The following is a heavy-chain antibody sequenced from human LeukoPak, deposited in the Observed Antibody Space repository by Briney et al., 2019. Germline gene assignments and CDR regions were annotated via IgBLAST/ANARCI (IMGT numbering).Heavy chain of an antibody. V-gene: IGHV3-21*01. CDR3: ARGGFQRWWRYFQH. Sequence: PGGSLRLSCAASGFTFSSYGMHWVRQAPGKGLEWVSSISSSSSYIYYADSVKGRFTISRDNAKNSLYLQMNSLRAEDTAVYYCARGGFQRWWRYFQHWGQGTLVTVSS. CDR1: GFTFSSYG. CDR2: ISSSSSYI. J-gene: IGHJ1*01. D-gene: IGHD2-15*01.